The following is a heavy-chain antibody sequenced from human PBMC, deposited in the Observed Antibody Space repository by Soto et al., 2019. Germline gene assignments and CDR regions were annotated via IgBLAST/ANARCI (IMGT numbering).Heavy chain of an antibody. CDR1: GFTFSSYA. CDR3: AKGSGWYPHFDY. V-gene: IGHV3-23*01. J-gene: IGHJ4*01. Sequence: EVQLLESGGGLVQPGGSLRLSSAASGFTFSSYAMTWVRQAPGKGLERGSTISGSGGTTSYADSVEGRYAISRDNTNNTLYPQINSLRAEDTAVYYCAKGSGWYPHFDYWGHGTLVTVSS. D-gene: IGHD6-19*01. CDR2: ISGSGGTT.